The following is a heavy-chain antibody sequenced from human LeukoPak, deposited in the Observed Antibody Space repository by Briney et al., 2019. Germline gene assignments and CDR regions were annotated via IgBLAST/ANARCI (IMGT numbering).Heavy chain of an antibody. CDR2: IWYDGSNK. D-gene: IGHD3-22*01. CDR3: AKDRSSGYPEWYFDL. V-gene: IGHV3-33*06. CDR1: GFTFSSYG. J-gene: IGHJ2*01. Sequence: GGSLRLSCAASGFTFSSYGMHWVRQAPGKGLEWVAVIWYDGSNKYYADSVKGRFTISRDNSKNTLYLQMNILRAEDSAVFYCAKDRSSGYPEWYFDLWGRGTLVTVSS.